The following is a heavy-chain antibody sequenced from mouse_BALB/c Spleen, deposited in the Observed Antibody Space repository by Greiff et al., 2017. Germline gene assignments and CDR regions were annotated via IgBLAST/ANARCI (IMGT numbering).Heavy chain of an antibody. CDR1: GYTFTSYV. CDR2: INPYNDGT. J-gene: IGHJ2*01. D-gene: IGHD2-4*01. V-gene: IGHV1-14*01. Sequence: EVQLQESGPELVKPGASVKMSCKASGYTFTSYVMHWVKQKPGQGLEWIGYINPYNDGTKYNEKFKGKATLTSDKSSSTAYMELSSLTSEDSAVYYCARGYYDYGVDYWGQGTTLTVSS. CDR3: ARGYYDYGVDY.